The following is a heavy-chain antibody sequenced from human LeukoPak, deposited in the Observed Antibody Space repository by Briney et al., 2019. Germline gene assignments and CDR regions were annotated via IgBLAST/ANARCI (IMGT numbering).Heavy chain of an antibody. CDR1: GYTLTELS. V-gene: IGHV1-24*01. CDR3: ATDRGSSWYSAQLDY. D-gene: IGHD6-13*01. CDR2: FDPEDGET. Sequence: ASVKVSCKVSGYTLTELSMHWVRQAPGKGLEWMGGFDPEDGETIYAQKFQGRVTMTEDTSTDTAYMELSSLRSEDTAVYYCATDRGSSWYSAQLDYWGQGTLVTVSS. J-gene: IGHJ4*02.